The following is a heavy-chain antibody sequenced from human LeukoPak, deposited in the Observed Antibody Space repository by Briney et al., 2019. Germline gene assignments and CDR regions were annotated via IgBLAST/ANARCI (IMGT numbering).Heavy chain of an antibody. CDR2: IYYSGSP. D-gene: IGHD2-2*01. J-gene: IGHJ4*02. CDR3: ARDHQYCSSTSCYANFDY. CDR1: GGSISSGDYY. V-gene: IGHV4-30-4*02. Sequence: SDTLSLTCPVPGGSISSGDYYWSWIRQPPGNGLEWTGYIYYSGSPYYNPSLKSRVTISVDTSKNQFSLKLSSVTAADTAVYYCARDHQYCSSTSCYANFDYWGQGTLVTVSS.